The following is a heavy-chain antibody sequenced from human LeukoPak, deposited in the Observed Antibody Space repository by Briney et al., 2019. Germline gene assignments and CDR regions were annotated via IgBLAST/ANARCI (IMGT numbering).Heavy chain of an antibody. CDR2: IYYSGST. D-gene: IGHD6-13*01. CDR1: GGSFSSDC. CDR3: ARDPIAAAGTGWFDP. J-gene: IGHJ5*02. Sequence: PSETLSLTCSVSGGSFSSDCWSWIRQPPGKGLEWIGSIYYSGSTYYNPSLKSRVTISVDTSKNQFSLKLSSVTAADTAVYYCARDPIAAAGTGWFDPWGQGTLVTVSS. V-gene: IGHV4-39*07.